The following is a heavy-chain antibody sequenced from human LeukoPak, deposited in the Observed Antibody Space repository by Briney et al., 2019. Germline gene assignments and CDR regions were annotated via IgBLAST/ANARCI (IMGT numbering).Heavy chain of an antibody. D-gene: IGHD6-13*01. CDR2: IWYDGSNK. CDR3: ARLMDSWYYFDY. J-gene: IGHJ4*02. CDR1: GFTFSSYG. Sequence: PGRSLRLSCAASGFTFSSYGMHWVRQAPGKGLEWVAVIWYDGSNKYYADSVKGRFTISRDNSKNTLYLQMNSLRAEDTAVYYCARLMDSWYYFDYWGQGTLVTVSP. V-gene: IGHV3-33*01.